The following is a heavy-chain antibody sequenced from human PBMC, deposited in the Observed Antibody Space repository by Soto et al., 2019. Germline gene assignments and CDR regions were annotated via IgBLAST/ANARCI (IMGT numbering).Heavy chain of an antibody. J-gene: IGHJ4*02. V-gene: IGHV4-39*01. D-gene: IGHD2-21*02. CDR1: GDSINNRSYY. CDR2: IYYSGST. CDR3: ARQRTSVVTQAYFDS. Sequence: SETLSLTCTVTGDSINNRSYYWGWIRQPPGKGLEWIGRIYYSGSTYNNPSLKSRVSMSVDTSKIQFSLKLRSVTAADTALYYCARQRTSVVTQAYFDSWGQGSLVTVSS.